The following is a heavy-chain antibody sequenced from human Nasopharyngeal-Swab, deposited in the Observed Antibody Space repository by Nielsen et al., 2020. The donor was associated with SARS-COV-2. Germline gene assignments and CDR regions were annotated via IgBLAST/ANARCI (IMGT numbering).Heavy chain of an antibody. J-gene: IGHJ6*02. V-gene: IGHV4-39*02. CDR3: ARDLNSVYGMDV. CDR2: IFYSGHT. Sequence: SETLSLTCSVSGGSISSSRYYWGWIRQPPGKGLEWIGSIFYSGHTYYNPSLKSRVIVSVDTSKNQFSLRLTSVTAADTAVYYCARDLNSVYGMDVWGQGTTVTVSS. CDR1: GGSISSSRYY. D-gene: IGHD2/OR15-2a*01.